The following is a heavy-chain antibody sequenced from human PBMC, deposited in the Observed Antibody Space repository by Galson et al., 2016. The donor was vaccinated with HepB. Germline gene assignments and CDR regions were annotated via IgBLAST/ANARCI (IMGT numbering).Heavy chain of an antibody. CDR1: GFTFSSYV. Sequence: SLRLSCAASGFTFSSYVMHWVRQAPGKGLEWVAVIWYDERTEYYADSVKGRFAISRDNSGDTLYLYMNSLRVEDTAMYYCAKDRETWAPYGMEVWGQGTTVTVSS. D-gene: IGHD3-16*01. J-gene: IGHJ6*02. CDR2: IWYDERTE. V-gene: IGHV3-33*06. CDR3: AKDRETWAPYGMEV.